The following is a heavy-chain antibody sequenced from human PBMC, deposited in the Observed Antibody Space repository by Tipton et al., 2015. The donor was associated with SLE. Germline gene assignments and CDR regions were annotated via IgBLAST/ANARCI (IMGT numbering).Heavy chain of an antibody. Sequence: TLSLTCTVSGGSISSYYWSWIRQPPGKGLKWIGYIYYSGSTNYNPSLKSRVTISVDTSKNQFSLKLSSVTAADTAVYYCAREEYSSGWTEVHWFDPWGQGTLVTVSS. D-gene: IGHD6-19*01. CDR2: IYYSGST. CDR3: AREEYSSGWTEVHWFDP. V-gene: IGHV4-59*01. J-gene: IGHJ5*02. CDR1: GGSISSYY.